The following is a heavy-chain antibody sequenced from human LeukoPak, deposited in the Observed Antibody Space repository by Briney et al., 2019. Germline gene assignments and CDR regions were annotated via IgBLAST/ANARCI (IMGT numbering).Heavy chain of an antibody. CDR2: IKRNTDGGTT. D-gene: IGHD3-10*01. V-gene: IGHV3-15*01. CDR3: ATFYYYGSGSYLDY. Sequence: PGGSLRLSCAASGFTFTNDWMTWVRQAPGKGLEWVGRIKRNTDGGTTDYAAPVKGRFTISRDNSKNTLNLQMNTLQTENTAVYYCATFYYYGSGSYLDYCGQGTLVTVSS. J-gene: IGHJ4*02. CDR1: GFTFTNDW.